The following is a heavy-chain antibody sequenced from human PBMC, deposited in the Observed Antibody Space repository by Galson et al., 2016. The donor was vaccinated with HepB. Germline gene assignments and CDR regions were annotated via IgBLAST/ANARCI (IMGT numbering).Heavy chain of an antibody. CDR1: GFTFSRYW. D-gene: IGHD3-16*01. V-gene: IGHV3-74*01. Sequence: SLRLSCAASGFTFSRYWMHWVRHAPGKGLVWVSRINRDGSSSSYADSVKGRFTISRDNAKNTLYLEMNSLRAEDTATYYCARLVGFGTWDWFDPWGQGTLVTVSS. CDR2: INRDGSSS. CDR3: ARLVGFGTWDWFDP. J-gene: IGHJ5*02.